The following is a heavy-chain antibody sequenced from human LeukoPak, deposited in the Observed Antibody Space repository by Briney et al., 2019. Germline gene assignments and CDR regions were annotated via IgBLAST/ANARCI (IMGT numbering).Heavy chain of an antibody. V-gene: IGHV4-61*02. Sequence: PSQTLSLTCTVSGGSISSGRYYWSWIRQPAGKGLEWIGRIYTSGSTNYNPSLKSRVTISVDTSKNQFSLKLSSVTAADTAVYYCAREWELRDAFDIWGQGTMVTVSS. J-gene: IGHJ3*02. CDR2: IYTSGST. CDR3: AREWELRDAFDI. D-gene: IGHD1-26*01. CDR1: GGSISSGRYY.